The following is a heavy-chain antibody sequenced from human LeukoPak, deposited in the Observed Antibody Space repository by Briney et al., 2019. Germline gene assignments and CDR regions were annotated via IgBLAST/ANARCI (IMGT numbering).Heavy chain of an antibody. V-gene: IGHV1-18*01. D-gene: IGHD3-22*01. CDR2: ISAYNGNT. CDR1: GYTFTSYG. J-gene: IGHJ4*02. Sequence: ASVKVSCKASGYTFTSYGISWVRQAPGQGLEWMGWISAYNGNTNYAQKLQGRVTMTTDTSTRTAYMELRSLRSDDTAVYYCARTADQDYYDSSGYFRNWGQGTLVTVSS. CDR3: ARTADQDYYDSSGYFRN.